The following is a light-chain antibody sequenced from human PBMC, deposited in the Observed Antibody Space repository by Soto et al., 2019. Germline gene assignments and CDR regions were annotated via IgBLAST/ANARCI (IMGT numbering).Light chain of an antibody. CDR1: SSDVGSYNL. V-gene: IGLV2-23*01. CDR3: CSSAGSSLYV. J-gene: IGLJ1*01. CDR2: EGT. Sequence: QSVLTQPASVSGSPGQSIAISCTGTSSDVGSYNLVSWYQQHPGKAPKLMIYEGTKRPSGVSNRFSGSKSGNTASLTISGLQAEDEADYYCCSSAGSSLYVFGSGTKRTVL.